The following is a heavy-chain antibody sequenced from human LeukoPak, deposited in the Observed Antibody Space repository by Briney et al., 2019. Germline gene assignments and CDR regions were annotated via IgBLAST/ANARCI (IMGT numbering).Heavy chain of an antibody. J-gene: IGHJ6*02. V-gene: IGHV3-48*03. CDR2: ISSGGSTI. D-gene: IGHD3-16*01. Sequence: HPGGSLRLSCAASGFTFSSYEMNWVRQAPGKGLEWVSYISSGGSTIYYADSVKGRFTISRDNAKNSLYLQTNSLRAEDTAVYYCARDWGTLYGMDVWGQGTTVTVSS. CDR1: GFTFSSYE. CDR3: ARDWGTLYGMDV.